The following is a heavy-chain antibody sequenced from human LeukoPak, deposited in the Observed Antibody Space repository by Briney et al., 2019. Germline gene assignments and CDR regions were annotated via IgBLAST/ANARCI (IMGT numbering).Heavy chain of an antibody. J-gene: IGHJ4*02. D-gene: IGHD3-22*01. CDR2: IFASGST. V-gene: IGHV4-61*02. Sequence: PSETLSLTCSVSGGSISSSNYYWGWIRQPAGKGLEWIGRIFASGSTNYNPSLKSRVTISLDTSKNQLSLKLSSVTAADTAVYYCARELSGYYFSHDYWGQGTLVTVSS. CDR3: ARELSGYYFSHDY. CDR1: GGSISSSNYY.